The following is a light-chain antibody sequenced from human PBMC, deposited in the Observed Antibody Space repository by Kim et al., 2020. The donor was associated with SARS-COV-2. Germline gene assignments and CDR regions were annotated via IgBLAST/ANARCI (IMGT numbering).Light chain of an antibody. V-gene: IGLV3-19*01. CDR2: GRN. CDR3: QSRDRGGNVV. CDR1: SLRSYY. J-gene: IGLJ2*01. Sequence: SSELTQDPAVSVALGQTVRMTCQGDSLRSYYANWYQQKPRQAPVLVIYGRNNRPSGIPDRFSGSTSGNTASLTISGAQAEDEAAFYCQSRDRGGNVVFGG.